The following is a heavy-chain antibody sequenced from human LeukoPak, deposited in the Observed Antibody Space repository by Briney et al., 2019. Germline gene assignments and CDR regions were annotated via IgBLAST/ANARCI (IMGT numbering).Heavy chain of an antibody. J-gene: IGHJ4*02. V-gene: IGHV4-34*01. CDR1: GGSFSGYY. CDR2: INHSGST. D-gene: IGHD3-22*01. Sequence: SETLSLTCAVYGGSFSGYYWSWIRQPPGKGLEWIGEINHSGSTNYNPSLKSRVTISVDTSKNQFSLRLSSVTAADTAVYYCARASYSYDINGWVPFDYWGQGTPVTVSS. CDR3: ARASYSYDINGWVPFDY.